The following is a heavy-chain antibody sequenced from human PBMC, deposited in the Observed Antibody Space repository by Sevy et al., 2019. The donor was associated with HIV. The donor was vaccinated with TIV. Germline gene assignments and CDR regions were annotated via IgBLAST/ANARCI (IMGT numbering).Heavy chain of an antibody. Sequence: ASVKVSCNASGYTFDSYGISWVRQAPGQGLEWMGWIGAYNGNIKNAQNIQDRVTMTTDASTSTAYMELRSLRSDDTAVYFCARISTVRGKFNWFDPWGQGTLVTVSS. J-gene: IGHJ5*02. CDR2: IGAYNGNI. V-gene: IGHV1-18*01. CDR3: ARISTVRGKFNWFDP. D-gene: IGHD3-10*01. CDR1: GYTFDSYG.